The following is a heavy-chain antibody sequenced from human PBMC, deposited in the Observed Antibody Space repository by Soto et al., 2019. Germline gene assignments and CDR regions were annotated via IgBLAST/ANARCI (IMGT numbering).Heavy chain of an antibody. CDR3: ARNTQITIFGVVRPPVV. J-gene: IGHJ6*04. CDR1: GFTFSSYA. Sequence: GGSLRLSCAASGFTFSSYAMHWVRQAPGKGLEYVSAISSDGGSTYYANSVKGRFTISRDNAKNSLYLQMNSLRAEDTAVYYCARNTQITIFGVVRPPVVWGKGTTVTVSS. CDR2: ISSDGGST. V-gene: IGHV3-64*01. D-gene: IGHD3-3*01.